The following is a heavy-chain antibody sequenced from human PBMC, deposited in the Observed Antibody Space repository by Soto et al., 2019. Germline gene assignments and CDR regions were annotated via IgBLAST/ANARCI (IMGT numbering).Heavy chain of an antibody. V-gene: IGHV6-1*01. J-gene: IGHJ6*02. Sequence: SPTISLTCAISGDSVSSNSAAWNWIRPSPSRGLEWLGRTYYRSKWYNDFAMSVKSRITINPDTSKNQFSLQLNSVTPEDTAVYYCAQEVGGYSISLLGYYYPMDVWGQGTTVTVSS. D-gene: IGHD6-13*01. CDR1: GDSVSSNSAA. CDR2: TYYRSKWYN. CDR3: AQEVGGYSISLLGYYYPMDV.